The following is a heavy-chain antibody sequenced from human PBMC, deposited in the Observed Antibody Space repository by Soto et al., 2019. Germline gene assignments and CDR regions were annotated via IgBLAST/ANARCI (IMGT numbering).Heavy chain of an antibody. Sequence: QVQLQQWGAGLLKPSETLSFTCAVYGGSFSGYCWSWLRQSPGKGLEWIGEIDHNGHTNYNPSLKSRVTISVDKSKNQFSLRLSSTTAADTATYYCAPYGSGIYYISRYQYWGQGTLVTVSS. D-gene: IGHD3-10*01. CDR2: IDHNGHT. CDR1: GGSFSGYC. CDR3: APYGSGIYYISRYQY. V-gene: IGHV4-34*01. J-gene: IGHJ4*02.